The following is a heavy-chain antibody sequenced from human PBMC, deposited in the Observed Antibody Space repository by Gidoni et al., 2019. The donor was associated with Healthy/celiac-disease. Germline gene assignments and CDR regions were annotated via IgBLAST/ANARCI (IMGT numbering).Heavy chain of an antibody. CDR3: AKGGDSSGYLVYWYFDL. D-gene: IGHD3-22*01. V-gene: IGHV3-23*01. CDR1: GFTFSSYA. J-gene: IGHJ2*01. Sequence: EVRLLESGGGLVQPGGSLRLSCAASGFTFSSYAMSWVRQAPGKGLEWVSAISGSGGSTYYADSVKGRFTISRDNSKNTLYLQMNSLRAEDTAVYYCAKGGDSSGYLVYWYFDLWGRGTLVTVSS. CDR2: ISGSGGST.